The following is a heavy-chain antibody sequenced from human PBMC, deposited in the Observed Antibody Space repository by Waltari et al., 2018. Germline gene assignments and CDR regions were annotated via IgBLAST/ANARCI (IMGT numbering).Heavy chain of an antibody. CDR3: ARDTPHYYYGMDV. CDR2: IYYCGCT. V-gene: IGHV4-59*01. Sequence: QVQLQESGPGLVKPSETLFLTCTFSGGSISSYYWSWVRQPPGKGLEWIGYIYYCGCTNDNPSIKRRVTISVDTSKNQFSRTLSSVTAADTAVYYCARDTPHYYYGMDVWGQGTTVTVSS. CDR1: GGSISSYY. J-gene: IGHJ6*02.